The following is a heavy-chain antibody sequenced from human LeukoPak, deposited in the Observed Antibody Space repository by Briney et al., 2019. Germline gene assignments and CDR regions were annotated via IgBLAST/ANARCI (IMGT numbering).Heavy chain of an antibody. J-gene: IGHJ5*02. CDR1: GFTFSSYA. D-gene: IGHD1-26*01. CDR2: ISSDINYI. CDR3: ARDLRVGSTNNRIGP. Sequence: PGGSLRLSCAASGFTFSSYAMHWVRQAPGKGLEWVSSISSDINYIYYADSVKGRFTISRDNPKNSLYLQMNSLTAEDTAVYFCARDLRVGSTNNRIGPWGQGTLVIVSS. V-gene: IGHV3-21*01.